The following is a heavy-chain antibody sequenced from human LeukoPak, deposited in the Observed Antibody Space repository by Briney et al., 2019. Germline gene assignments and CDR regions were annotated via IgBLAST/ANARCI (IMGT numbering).Heavy chain of an antibody. CDR2: INTSGGNT. CDR3: ARDVEARISAAGTFDY. CDR1: GFAFSFYA. J-gene: IGHJ4*02. Sequence: GGSLRLSCAASGFAFSFYAMSWVRQAPGKGPEWVSTINTSGGNTYFADSVKGRFAISRDNSKSTLWLQMNSLRADDTAIYYCARDVEARISAAGTFDYWGQGSLVTVCS. D-gene: IGHD6-13*01. V-gene: IGHV3-23*01.